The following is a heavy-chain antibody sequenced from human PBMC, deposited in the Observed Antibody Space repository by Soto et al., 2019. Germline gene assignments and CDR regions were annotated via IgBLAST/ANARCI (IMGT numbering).Heavy chain of an antibody. Sequence: GESLKISCKGSGYSFTSYWIGWVVQMPGKGLEWMGIIYPGDSDTRYSPSFQGQVTISADKSTSTAYLQWSSLKASDTAMYYCARFRAGYYYYYGMDVWGQGTTVTVSS. CDR2: IYPGDSDT. D-gene: IGHD6-25*01. V-gene: IGHV5-51*01. J-gene: IGHJ6*02. CDR3: ARFRAGYYYYYGMDV. CDR1: GYSFTSYW.